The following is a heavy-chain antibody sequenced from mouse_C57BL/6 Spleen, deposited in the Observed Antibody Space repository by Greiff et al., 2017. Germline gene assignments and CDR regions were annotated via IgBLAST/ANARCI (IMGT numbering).Heavy chain of an antibody. CDR2: INPNNGGT. J-gene: IGHJ2*01. D-gene: IGHD2-4*01. CDR3: ARYYDYDFFDY. V-gene: IGHV1-26*01. CDR1: GYTFTDYY. Sequence: EVQLQQSGPELVKPGASVKISCKASGYTFTDYYMNWVKQSHGKSLEWIGDINPNNGGTSYNQKFKGKATLTVDKSSSTAYMELRSLTSEDSAVYYCARYYDYDFFDYWGQGTTLTVFS.